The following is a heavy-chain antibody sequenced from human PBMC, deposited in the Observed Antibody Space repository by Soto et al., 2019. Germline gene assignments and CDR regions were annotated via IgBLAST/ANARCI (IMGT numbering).Heavy chain of an antibody. Sequence: PGGSMRLSCPSSGFSFSAYSFHLVRQDPGKGLEWVSSITHTGTNAYYADSVKGRFTFSRDNSKNTLYLQMNSLRAADTAVDYCAKDGGYSYDMNIEYWGQGNRVTVSA. D-gene: IGHD5-18*01. CDR2: ITHTGTNA. CDR1: GFSFSAYS. V-gene: IGHV3-23*01. J-gene: IGHJ4*02. CDR3: AKDGGYSYDMNIEY.